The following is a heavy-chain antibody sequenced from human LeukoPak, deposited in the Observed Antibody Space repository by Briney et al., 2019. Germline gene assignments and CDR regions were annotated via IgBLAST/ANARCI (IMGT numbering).Heavy chain of an antibody. J-gene: IGHJ4*02. CDR1: EFTFSTYT. Sequence: GGSLRLSCAASEFTFSTYTMTWVRQAPGKGLEWVSAIGGSGATIYYADSVRGRFTISRDNFKNTMYLQMSSLRAEDTAVYYCAKDVTYYDFWSGYSGRYFDYWGQGTLVTVSS. V-gene: IGHV3-23*01. D-gene: IGHD3-3*01. CDR2: IGGSGATI. CDR3: AKDVTYYDFWSGYSGRYFDY.